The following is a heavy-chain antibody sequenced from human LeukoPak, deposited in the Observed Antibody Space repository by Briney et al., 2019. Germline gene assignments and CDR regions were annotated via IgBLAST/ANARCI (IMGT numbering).Heavy chain of an antibody. J-gene: IGHJ6*03. CDR2: INHSGST. D-gene: IGHD3-10*01. CDR1: GGSFSGYY. CDR3: ARNTMVRGVNYYYYMDV. Sequence: PSETLSFTCAVYGGSFSGYYWSWIRQPPGKGLEWIGEINHSGSTNYNPSLKSRVTISVDTSKNQFSLKLSSVTAADTAVYYCARNTMVRGVNYYYYMDVWGKGTTVTVSS. V-gene: IGHV4-34*01.